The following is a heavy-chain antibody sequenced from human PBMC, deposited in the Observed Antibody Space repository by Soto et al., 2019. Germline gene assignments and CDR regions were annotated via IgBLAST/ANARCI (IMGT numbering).Heavy chain of an antibody. CDR3: ARVGIGYCSGGSCYWYYYGMDV. CDR2: ISAYNGNT. J-gene: IGHJ6*02. Sequence: QVQLVQSGAEVKKPGASVKVSCKASGYTFTSYGISWVRQAPGHGLEWMGWISAYNGNTNYAQKLQGRVTMTTDTSTSTAYMELRSLRSDDTAVYYCARVGIGYCSGGSCYWYYYGMDVWGQGTTVTVSS. V-gene: IGHV1-18*01. D-gene: IGHD2-15*01. CDR1: GYTFTSYG.